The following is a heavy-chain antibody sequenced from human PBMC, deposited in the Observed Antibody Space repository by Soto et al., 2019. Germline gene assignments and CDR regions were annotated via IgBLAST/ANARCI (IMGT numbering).Heavy chain of an antibody. CDR2: IYHSGST. Sequence: SETLSLTCAVSGGSISSGGYSWSWIRQPPGKGLEWIGYIYHSGSTYYNPSLKSRVTISVDRSKNQFSLKLSSVTAADTAVYYCARDGVSRWFDPWGQGTLVTLSS. J-gene: IGHJ5*02. CDR3: ARDGVSRWFDP. D-gene: IGHD3-3*01. CDR1: GGSISSGGYS. V-gene: IGHV4-30-2*01.